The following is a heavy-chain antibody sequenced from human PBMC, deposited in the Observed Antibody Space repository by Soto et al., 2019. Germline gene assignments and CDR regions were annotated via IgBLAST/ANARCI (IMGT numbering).Heavy chain of an antibody. J-gene: IGHJ6*02. V-gene: IGHV3-33*01. D-gene: IGHD3-3*01. Sequence: GGSLRLSCAASGFTFSSYGMHWVRQAPGKGLEWVAVIWYDGSNKYYADSVKGRFTISRDNSKNTLYLQMNSLRAEDTAVYYCARDPRFWSGYPYGMDVWGQGTTVTVSS. CDR3: ARDPRFWSGYPYGMDV. CDR1: GFTFSSYG. CDR2: IWYDGSNK.